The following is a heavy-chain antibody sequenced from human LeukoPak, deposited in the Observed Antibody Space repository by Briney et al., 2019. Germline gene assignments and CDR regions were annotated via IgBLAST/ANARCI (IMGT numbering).Heavy chain of an antibody. D-gene: IGHD2-21*02. J-gene: IGHJ4*02. CDR3: ARVGEYCGGDCYSDY. CDR1: GYTFTSYG. V-gene: IGHV1-18*01. Sequence: ASVKVSFKASGYTFTSYGISWVRQATGQGLEWMGWISAYNGNTNYAQKLQGRVTMTTDTSTSTAYMELRSLRSDDTAVYYCARVGEYCGGDCYSDYWGQGTLVTVSS. CDR2: ISAYNGNT.